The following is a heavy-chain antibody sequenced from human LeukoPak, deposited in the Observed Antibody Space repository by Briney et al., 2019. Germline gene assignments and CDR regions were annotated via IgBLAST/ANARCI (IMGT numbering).Heavy chain of an antibody. CDR2: ISAYNGNT. CDR1: GYTFTSYG. CDR3: AGEGSGSSYYYYMDV. D-gene: IGHD3-10*01. Sequence: ASVKVSCKASGYTFTSYGISWVRQAPGQGLEWMGWISAYNGNTNYAQKLQGRVTMTTDTSTSTAYMELRSLRSDDTAVYYCAGEGSGSSYYYYMDVWGKGTTVTISS. V-gene: IGHV1-18*01. J-gene: IGHJ6*03.